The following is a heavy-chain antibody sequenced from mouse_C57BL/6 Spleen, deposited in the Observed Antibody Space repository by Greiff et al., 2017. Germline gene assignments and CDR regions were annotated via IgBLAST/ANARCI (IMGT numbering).Heavy chain of an antibody. J-gene: IGHJ2*01. Sequence: EVQLVESGGGLVKPGGSLKLSCAASGFTFSSYAMSWVRQTPEKRLEWVATISDGGSYTYYPDNVKGRFTISRDNAKNNQYLQMSHLKSEDTAMYYCARDPHYYGSSFYYFDYWGQGTTRTVSS. CDR2: ISDGGSYT. CDR3: ARDPHYYGSSFYYFDY. D-gene: IGHD1-1*01. V-gene: IGHV5-4*01. CDR1: GFTFSSYA.